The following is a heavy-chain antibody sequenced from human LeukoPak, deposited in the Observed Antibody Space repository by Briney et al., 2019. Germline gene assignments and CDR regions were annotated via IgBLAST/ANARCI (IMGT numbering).Heavy chain of an antibody. J-gene: IGHJ4*02. Sequence: PSETLSLTCTVYGGSCDDYYCTWIRQPPGKGLEWIGEIHPSGTFYYNSSLRSRATISIDTSKTQSSLRLTSVTAADTAFYYCARGRDRSKAGDHWGQGTLVTVSS. CDR3: ARGRDRSKAGDH. D-gene: IGHD5-24*01. V-gene: IGHV4-34*01. CDR2: IHPSGTF. CDR1: GGSCDDYY.